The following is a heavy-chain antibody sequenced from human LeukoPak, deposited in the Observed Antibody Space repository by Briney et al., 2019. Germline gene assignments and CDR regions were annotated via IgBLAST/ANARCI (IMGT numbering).Heavy chain of an antibody. CDR2: ISSSGSTI. CDR3: ARDVLLWFGELDGYFDY. J-gene: IGHJ4*02. CDR1: GFTFSSYE. D-gene: IGHD3-10*01. Sequence: GGSLRLSCAASGFTFSSYEMNWVRQAPGKGLEWVSYISSSGSTIYYADSVKGRFTISRDNAKNSLYLQMNSLRAEDTAVYYCARDVLLWFGELDGYFDYWGQGTLVTVSS. V-gene: IGHV3-48*03.